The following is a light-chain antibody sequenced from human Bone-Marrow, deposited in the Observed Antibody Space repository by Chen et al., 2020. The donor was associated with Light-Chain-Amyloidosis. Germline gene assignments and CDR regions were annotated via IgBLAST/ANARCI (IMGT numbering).Light chain of an antibody. CDR2: GAS. CDR1: QSVSSSY. J-gene: IGKJ2*01. CDR3: QQYGSSYA. Sequence: EIVLTQSPGTLSSSPGERATLSCRASQSVSSSYLAWYQQKPGQAPRLLIYGASSRATGIPDRFSGRGSGTDFTLTISGLEPEDFAVYYCQQYGSSYAFGQGTKLEIK. V-gene: IGKV3-20*01.